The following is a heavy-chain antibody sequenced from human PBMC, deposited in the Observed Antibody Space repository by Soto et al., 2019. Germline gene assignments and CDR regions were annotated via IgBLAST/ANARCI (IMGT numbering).Heavy chain of an antibody. D-gene: IGHD3-3*01. CDR2: IYHSGST. J-gene: IGHJ4*02. CDR1: GGSISSSSYY. Sequence: SETLSLTCTVSGGSISSSSYYWGWIRQPPGKGLEWIGEIYHSGSTNYNPSLKSRVTISVDTSKNQFSLKLSSVTAADTAVYYCARFIPIWSGYSRNYYFDYWGQGTLVTVSS. CDR3: ARFIPIWSGYSRNYYFDY. V-gene: IGHV4-39*07.